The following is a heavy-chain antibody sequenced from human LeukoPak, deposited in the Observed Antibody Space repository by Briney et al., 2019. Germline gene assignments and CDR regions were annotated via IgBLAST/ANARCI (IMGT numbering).Heavy chain of an antibody. Sequence: SETLSLTCTVSGGSISNYYWSWIRQPPGKGLEWIGYIYYSGSTKYNPSLKSRVTISVDTSKNQFSLKLSSVTAADTAVYYCAKDRSCSGSSCNVGSWGQGTMVTVSS. CDR2: IYYSGST. CDR1: GGSISNYY. V-gene: IGHV4-59*01. J-gene: IGHJ3*01. D-gene: IGHD2-2*01. CDR3: AKDRSCSGSSCNVGS.